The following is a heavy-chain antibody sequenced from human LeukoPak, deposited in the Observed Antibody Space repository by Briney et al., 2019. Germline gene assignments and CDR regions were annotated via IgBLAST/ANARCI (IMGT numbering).Heavy chain of an antibody. CDR1: GGSISSYY. V-gene: IGHV4-59*01. CDR3: AKGIKPVFGSGNWFDP. D-gene: IGHD3-10*01. CDR2: IYYSGST. J-gene: IGHJ5*02. Sequence: SETLSLTCTVSGGSISSYYWSWIRQPPGKGLEWIGYIYYSGSTNYNPSLKSRVTISVDTSKNQFSLKLSSVTAADTAVYYCAKGIKPVFGSGNWFDPWGQGTLVTVSS.